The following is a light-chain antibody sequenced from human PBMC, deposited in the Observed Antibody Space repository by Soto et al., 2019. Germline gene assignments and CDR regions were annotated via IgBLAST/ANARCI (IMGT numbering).Light chain of an antibody. CDR3: SSSTSASTPL. Sequence: QSALTQPASVSGSPGQSIAISCTGTSSDVGGYDYVSWYQQHPGKAPKLMIYDVSHRPSGVSDRFSGSKSGNTASLTISGLQAEDEADYYCSSSTSASTPLFGGGTKVTVL. J-gene: IGLJ2*01. V-gene: IGLV2-14*01. CDR1: SSDVGGYDY. CDR2: DVS.